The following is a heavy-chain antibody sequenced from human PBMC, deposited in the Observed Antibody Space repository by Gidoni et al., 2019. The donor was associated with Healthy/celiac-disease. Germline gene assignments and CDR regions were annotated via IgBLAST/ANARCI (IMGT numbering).Heavy chain of an antibody. CDR3: ARGQYYYGSEPARHGGFLD. CDR1: GFTFDAYA. Sequence: EVQLVESGGGLVQPGRSLRLSCAASGFTFDAYAMHWVRQAPGKGLEWVSGISWNSGSIGYADSVKGRFTISRDNAKNSLYLQMNSLRAEDTALYYCARGQYYYGSEPARHGGFLDWGQGTLVTVSS. V-gene: IGHV3-9*01. CDR2: ISWNSGSI. J-gene: IGHJ4*02. D-gene: IGHD3-10*01.